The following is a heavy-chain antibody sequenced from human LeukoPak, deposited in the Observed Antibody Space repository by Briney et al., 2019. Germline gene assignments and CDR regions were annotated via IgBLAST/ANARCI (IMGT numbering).Heavy chain of an antibody. CDR3: ARDSYCSSTSCYDYYYYGMDV. D-gene: IGHD2-2*01. Sequence: SVKVSCKASGGTFSSYAISWVRQAPGQGLEWMGGIIPIFGTANYAQKFQGRVTITADESTSTAYMELSSLRSEDTAVYYYARDSYCSSTSCYDYYYYGMDVWGQGTTVTVSS. CDR1: GGTFSSYA. CDR2: IIPIFGTA. J-gene: IGHJ6*02. V-gene: IGHV1-69*13.